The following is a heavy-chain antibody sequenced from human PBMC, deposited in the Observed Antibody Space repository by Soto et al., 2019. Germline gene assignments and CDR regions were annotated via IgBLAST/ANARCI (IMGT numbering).Heavy chain of an antibody. Sequence: LRLSCAASGFTFSSYAMSWVRQAPGKGLEWVSAISGSGGSTYYADSVKGRFTISRDNSKNTLYLQMNSLRAEDTAVYYCAKGSADSSGYSWTENRYYFDYWGQGTLVTVSS. CDR2: ISGSGGST. V-gene: IGHV3-23*01. CDR3: AKGSADSSGYSWTENRYYFDY. J-gene: IGHJ4*02. D-gene: IGHD3-22*01. CDR1: GFTFSSYA.